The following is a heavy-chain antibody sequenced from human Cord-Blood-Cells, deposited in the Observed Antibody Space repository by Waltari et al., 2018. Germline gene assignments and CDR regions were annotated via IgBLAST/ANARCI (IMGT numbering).Heavy chain of an antibody. CDR3: AKDLSSPPGY. D-gene: IGHD6-6*01. CDR2: ISYEGSDK. V-gene: IGHV3-30*18. Sequence: QVQLVESGGGVVQPGRSLRLSCAASGFTFSSYGMHWVRQAPGEWPQWVAFISYEGSDKYYAEVVERRLTICIEDPKNKRYLQTAALRAEDTAVYYCAKDLSSPPGYCGQGTRVTVSS. CDR1: GFTFSSYG. J-gene: IGHJ4*02.